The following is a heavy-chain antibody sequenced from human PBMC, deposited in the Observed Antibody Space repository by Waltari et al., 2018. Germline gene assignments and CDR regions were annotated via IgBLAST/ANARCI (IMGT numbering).Heavy chain of an antibody. CDR2: VSSSGTS. CDR3: ARERQIVVVPPADLFVFEY. D-gene: IGHD2-2*01. CDR1: SDSLSGFY. Sequence: HVQLQESGPGLVKPSETLSLTCTVSSDSLSGFYWSWIRQSARKGLEWIGRVSSSGTSNYNLSFKSRVNMSLDMSKNQFSLRLTSVTAADTAVYYCARERQIVVVPPADLFVFEYWGQGALVTVSS. V-gene: IGHV4-4*07. J-gene: IGHJ4*02.